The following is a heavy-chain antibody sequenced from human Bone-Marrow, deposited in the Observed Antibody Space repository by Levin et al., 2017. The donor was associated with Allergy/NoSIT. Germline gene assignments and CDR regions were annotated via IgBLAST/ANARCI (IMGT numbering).Heavy chain of an antibody. V-gene: IGHV3-21*01. D-gene: IGHD2-2*01. CDR1: GFTFSDYT. CDR3: ASWSTISTHY. Sequence: GESLKISCAASGFTFSDYTMNWVRQAPGKGLDWVASITSSGSYIYYAGSVKGRFTISRDNARNSLYLHMNSLRAEDTALYFCASWSTISTHYWGQGTLVSVSS. CDR2: ITSSGSYI. J-gene: IGHJ4*02.